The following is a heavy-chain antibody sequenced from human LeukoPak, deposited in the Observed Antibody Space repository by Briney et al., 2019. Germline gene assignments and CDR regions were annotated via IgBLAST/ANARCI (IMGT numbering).Heavy chain of an antibody. V-gene: IGHV4-34*01. Sequence: SETLSLTCAVYGGSFNGYYWTWIRQPPGKGLEWIGEINHSGSTNYNPSLESRVTMSADTSKNQFSLKVTSVTAADTAVYYCARREDILTGHYSPHFDHWGQGTLVTVSS. CDR3: ARREDILTGHYSPHFDH. CDR1: GGSFNGYY. D-gene: IGHD3-9*01. CDR2: INHSGST. J-gene: IGHJ4*02.